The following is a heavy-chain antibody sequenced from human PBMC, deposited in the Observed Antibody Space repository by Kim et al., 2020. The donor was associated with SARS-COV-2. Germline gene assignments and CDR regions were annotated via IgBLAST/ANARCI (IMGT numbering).Heavy chain of an antibody. D-gene: IGHD1-1*01. V-gene: IGHV3-23*01. CDR1: GFTFSSYA. CDR2: VTGSGGST. Sequence: GGSLRLSCAASGFTFSSYAMSWVRQAPGKGPEWVSLVTGSGGSTYHADSVKGRFAISRDNSKKTLYLQMNSLRVEDTALYYCAKADSNNWSVYDYWGQGT. CDR3: AKADSNNWSVYDY. J-gene: IGHJ4*02.